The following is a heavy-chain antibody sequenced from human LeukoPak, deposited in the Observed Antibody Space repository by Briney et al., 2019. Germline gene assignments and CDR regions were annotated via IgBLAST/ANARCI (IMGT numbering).Heavy chain of an antibody. Sequence: GGSLRLSCAASGFTISSNYMSWVRQAPGKGLEWVSVIYSGGSTYYADSVKGRFTISRDNSKNTLYLQMNSLRAEDTAVYYCAREGSYYRTYYFDYWGQGTLVTVSS. CDR1: GFTISSNY. CDR3: AREGSYYRTYYFDY. J-gene: IGHJ4*02. CDR2: IYSGGST. D-gene: IGHD1-26*01. V-gene: IGHV3-66*01.